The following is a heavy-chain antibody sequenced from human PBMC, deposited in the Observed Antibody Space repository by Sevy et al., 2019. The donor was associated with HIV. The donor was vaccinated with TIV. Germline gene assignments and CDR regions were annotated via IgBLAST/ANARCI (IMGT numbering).Heavy chain of an antibody. J-gene: IGHJ4*02. Sequence: GALRLSCAASGFTFRRYAMHWVRQAPGQGLESVAVISYDGGKTYHADSVKGRFTISRDNSENTLYLQMNSLRAEDTAVYYCTRDGGGDYFDYWGLGPLVTVSS. CDR1: GFTFRRYA. CDR3: TRDGGGDYFDY. CDR2: ISYDGGKT. D-gene: IGHD2-15*01. V-gene: IGHV3-30*04.